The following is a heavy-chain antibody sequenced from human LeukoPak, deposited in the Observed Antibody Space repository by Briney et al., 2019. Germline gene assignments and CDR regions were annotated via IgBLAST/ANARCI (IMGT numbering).Heavy chain of an antibody. Sequence: SETLSLTCTVSGGSISSYYWSWIRQPPGKGLEWIGYVYCSGSTNYNPSLKSRVTISVDTSKNQFSLKLSSVTAADTAVYYCARSKYSSSWYNFWFDPWGQGTLVTVSS. J-gene: IGHJ5*02. CDR2: VYCSGST. CDR1: GGSISSYY. V-gene: IGHV4-59*01. CDR3: ARSKYSSSWYNFWFDP. D-gene: IGHD6-13*01.